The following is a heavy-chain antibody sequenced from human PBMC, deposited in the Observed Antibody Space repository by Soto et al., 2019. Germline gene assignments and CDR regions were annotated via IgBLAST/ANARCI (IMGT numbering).Heavy chain of an antibody. Sequence: VGSLRLSCAASGFTFGSYSMHWVRQAPGKGLEWVAVISYDGSNKYYPDSVKGRFTISRDNSNNTLYLQMISLRADDTAVYYCARDPGAVPMYYFDYWGQGTLVTVSS. CDR3: ARDPGAVPMYYFDY. CDR2: ISYDGSNK. CDR1: GFTFGSYS. D-gene: IGHD6-19*01. V-gene: IGHV3-30-3*01. J-gene: IGHJ4*02.